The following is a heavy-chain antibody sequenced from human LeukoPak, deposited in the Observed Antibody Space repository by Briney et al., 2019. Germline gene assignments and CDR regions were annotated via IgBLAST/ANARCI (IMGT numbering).Heavy chain of an antibody. J-gene: IGHJ4*02. V-gene: IGHV4-39*01. CDR2: IYYSGST. Sequence: SETLSLTCTVSDGSISSSSYYWGWIRQPPGKGLEWIGSIYYSGSTYYNPSLKSRVTISVDTSKDQFSLKLSSVTAADTAVYYCARLSTRKGTDYWGQGTLVTVSS. CDR3: ARLSTRKGTDY. D-gene: IGHD2-2*01. CDR1: DGSISSSSYY.